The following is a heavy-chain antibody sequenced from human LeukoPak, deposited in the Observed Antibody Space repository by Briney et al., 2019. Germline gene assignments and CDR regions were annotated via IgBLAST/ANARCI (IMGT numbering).Heavy chain of an antibody. D-gene: IGHD6-19*01. CDR3: ARDPSMSSGWRRADHYFDY. V-gene: IGHV1-8*01. Sequence: GASVKVSCKASGYTFTSYDINWVRQATGQGLEWMGWMNPNSGNTGYAQKFQGRVTMTRNTSISTAYMELSSLRSEDTAVYYCARDPSMSSGWRRADHYFDYWGQGTLVTVSS. CDR1: GYTFTSYD. J-gene: IGHJ4*02. CDR2: MNPNSGNT.